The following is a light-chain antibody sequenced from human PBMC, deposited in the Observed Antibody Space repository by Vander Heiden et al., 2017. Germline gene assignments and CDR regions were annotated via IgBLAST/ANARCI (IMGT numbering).Light chain of an antibody. CDR2: GAS. V-gene: IGKV3D-7*01. CDR3: QQDTA. CDR1: QSVSSSY. J-gene: IGKJ1*01. Sequence: PGERVTLSCRASQSVSSSYLTGYQQKPGQAPRLLIYGASTRATSIPARFSGSGSGTDFTRTISSLQPEDFEGDDGQQDTAFRQGTKVXI.